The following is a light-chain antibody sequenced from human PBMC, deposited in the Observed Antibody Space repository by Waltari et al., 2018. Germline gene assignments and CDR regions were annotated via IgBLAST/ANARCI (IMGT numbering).Light chain of an antibody. V-gene: IGKV1-39*01. J-gene: IGKJ1*01. Sequence: DIQMTQSPSSLSASVGDRVTITCRSSQTINTYLNWYQQKPGQAPKLLMFVASTLHSGVPSRFSGTESGTVFSLTISNLQVEDFATYYCQQSYSTPHTFGQGTKVEIK. CDR3: QQSYSTPHT. CDR2: VAS. CDR1: QTINTY.